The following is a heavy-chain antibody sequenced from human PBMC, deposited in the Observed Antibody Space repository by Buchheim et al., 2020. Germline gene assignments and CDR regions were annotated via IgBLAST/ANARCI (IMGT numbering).Heavy chain of an antibody. V-gene: IGHV3-11*01. CDR2: ISSSGSTI. D-gene: IGHD6-13*01. CDR1: GFTFSDYY. Sequence: QVQLVESGGGLVKPGGSLRLSCAASGFTFSDYYMSWIRQAPGKGLEWVSYISSSGSTIYYADSVKGRFTISRDNAQNSLYLQMNSLRAEDTAVYYCARDSSSSSAAGTENYYYYYGMDVWGQGTT. CDR3: ARDSSSSSAAGTENYYYYYGMDV. J-gene: IGHJ6*02.